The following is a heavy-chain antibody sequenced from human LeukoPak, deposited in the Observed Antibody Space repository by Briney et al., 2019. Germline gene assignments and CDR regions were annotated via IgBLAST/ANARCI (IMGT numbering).Heavy chain of an antibody. J-gene: IGHJ2*01. Sequence: GGSLRLSCAASGFTFSDYYMTWIRQAPGKGLEWVSYISSSGASIYYADSLKGRFTISRDNAKNSLSLQMDSLRAEDTAVYYCARVYSSSWDFDLWGRGTLVTVSS. D-gene: IGHD6-13*01. CDR3: ARVYSSSWDFDL. V-gene: IGHV3-11*04. CDR1: GFTFSDYY. CDR2: ISSSGASI.